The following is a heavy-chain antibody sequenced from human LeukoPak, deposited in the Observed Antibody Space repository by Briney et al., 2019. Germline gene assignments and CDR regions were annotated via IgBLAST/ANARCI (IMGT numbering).Heavy chain of an antibody. CDR1: GYTITNYT. Sequence: GASVKVSCKASGYTITNYTIHWVRQAPGQRLEWMGWINAGDDNTKYSQKFQGRVTITRDTSVSTAYMEMRSLTSEDTAVYYCARGNGPRYYYGMDVWGQGTTVTVSS. D-gene: IGHD2-8*01. J-gene: IGHJ6*02. CDR2: INAGDDNT. V-gene: IGHV1-3*01. CDR3: ARGNGPRYYYGMDV.